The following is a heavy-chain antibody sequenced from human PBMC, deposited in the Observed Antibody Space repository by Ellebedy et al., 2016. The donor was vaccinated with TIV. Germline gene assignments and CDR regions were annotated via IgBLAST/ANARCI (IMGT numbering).Heavy chain of an antibody. Sequence: PGGSLRLSCAASGFTFSSYGMHWVRQAPGKGLEREAVILYDGSNTYYADSVKGRFTISRDNSKNTLDLQMNSLRAEDTAVYYCARDQLRCGGDCYSRPKYYFDHWGQGTLVTVSS. D-gene: IGHD2-21*02. CDR3: ARDQLRCGGDCYSRPKYYFDH. V-gene: IGHV3-33*08. CDR1: GFTFSSYG. J-gene: IGHJ4*02. CDR2: ILYDGSNT.